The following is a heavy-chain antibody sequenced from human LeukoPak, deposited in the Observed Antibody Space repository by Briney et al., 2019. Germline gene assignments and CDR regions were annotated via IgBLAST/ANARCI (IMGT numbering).Heavy chain of an antibody. CDR3: ARAPLDYYDSSGYYYADSFFDY. CDR2: ISVHNGNT. V-gene: IGHV1-18*01. Sequence: GASVKVSCKTSGYNFNSYGISWVRQTPGQGLEWMGWISVHNGNTNYAQKFQGRVFMTTDTSTSTAYMELRSLRSDDTAVYYCARAPLDYYDSSGYYYADSFFDYWGQGTLVTVSS. D-gene: IGHD3-22*01. J-gene: IGHJ4*02. CDR1: GYNFNSYG.